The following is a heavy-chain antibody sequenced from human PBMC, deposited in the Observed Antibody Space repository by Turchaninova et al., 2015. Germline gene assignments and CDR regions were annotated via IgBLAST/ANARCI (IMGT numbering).Heavy chain of an antibody. CDR2: AYYWSSWSN. Sequence: QSGPGLVKPSQTLSLTCDVSGASLATTGAAWNWIRQSPSRGLEWLGRAYYWSSWSNNYAVSVLSRITINPDTSKNQFFLQLQSITPEDSGIYYFSRSAPDAFDIWGQGTLVTVSS. V-gene: IGHV6-1*01. J-gene: IGHJ3*02. CDR1: GASLATTGAA. CDR3: SRSAPDAFDI.